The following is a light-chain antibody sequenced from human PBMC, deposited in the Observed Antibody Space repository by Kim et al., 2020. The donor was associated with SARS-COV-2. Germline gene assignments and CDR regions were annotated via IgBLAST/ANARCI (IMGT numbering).Light chain of an antibody. V-gene: IGLV2-11*01. J-gene: IGLJ1*01. Sequence: QSALTQPRSVSGSPGQSVTISCTGTSSDVGGYNYVSWYQQHPGKAPKLMIYDVSKRPSGVPDRFSGSKSGNTASLTVSGLQAEDEADYYCCSYAGCHGVFGTGTKV. CDR3: CSYAGCHGV. CDR2: DVS. CDR1: SSDVGGYNY.